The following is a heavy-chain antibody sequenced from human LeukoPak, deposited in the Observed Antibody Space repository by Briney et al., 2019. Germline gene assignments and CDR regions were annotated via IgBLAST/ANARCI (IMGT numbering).Heavy chain of an antibody. V-gene: IGHV4-30-4*08. CDR1: GGSISSGDYY. J-gene: IGHJ4*02. CDR3: ARAVWSEMATILDY. D-gene: IGHD5-24*01. Sequence: SQTLSLTCTVSGGSISSGDYYWSWIRQPPGKGLEWIGYIYYSGSTYYNPSLKSRVTISVDTSKNQFSLKPSSVTAADTAVYYCARAVWSEMATILDYWGQGTLVTVSS. CDR2: IYYSGST.